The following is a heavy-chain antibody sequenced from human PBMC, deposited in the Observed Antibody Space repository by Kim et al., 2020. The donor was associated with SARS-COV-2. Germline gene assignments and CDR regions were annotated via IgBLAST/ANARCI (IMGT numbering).Heavy chain of an antibody. CDR2: INTDGSTT. CDR1: GFTFSSYW. V-gene: IGHV3-74*01. CDR3: TRLATGPSPDY. J-gene: IGHJ4*02. Sequence: GGSLRLSCAASGFTFSSYWIHWVRQAPGKGLVWVSSINTDGSTTSHADSVKGRFTISRDNARNTLYLQMNSLRAEDTAIYYCTRLATGPSPDYWCQGTLV.